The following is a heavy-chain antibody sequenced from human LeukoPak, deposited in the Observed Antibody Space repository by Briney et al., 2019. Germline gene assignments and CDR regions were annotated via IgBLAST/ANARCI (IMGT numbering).Heavy chain of an antibody. CDR3: VRDRSARYFDF. J-gene: IGHJ2*01. CDR1: GFTFRNHG. CDR2: IWYDGSNQ. D-gene: IGHD3-3*01. V-gene: IGHV3-33*01. Sequence: GGSLRLSCAPSGFTFRNHGMYWVRQAPDKGREWVAIIWYDGSNQYYGDSVKGRFTISRDNSKNMLYLQMNSLRAEDTALYYCVRDRSARYFDFWGRGTLVTVSS.